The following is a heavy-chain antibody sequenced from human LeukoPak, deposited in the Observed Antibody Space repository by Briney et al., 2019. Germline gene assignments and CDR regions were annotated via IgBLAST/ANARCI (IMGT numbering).Heavy chain of an antibody. CDR3: ARAMGSYYPYYFDY. D-gene: IGHD1-26*01. J-gene: IGHJ4*02. V-gene: IGHV1-2*02. Sequence: ASVKVSCKASGYPFTSYFLHWVRQAPGQGLEWMGWINPNSGGTNYAQKFQGRVTMTRDTSISTAYMELSRLRSDDTAVYYCARAMGSYYPYYFDYWGQGTLVTVSS. CDR1: GYPFTSYF. CDR2: INPNSGGT.